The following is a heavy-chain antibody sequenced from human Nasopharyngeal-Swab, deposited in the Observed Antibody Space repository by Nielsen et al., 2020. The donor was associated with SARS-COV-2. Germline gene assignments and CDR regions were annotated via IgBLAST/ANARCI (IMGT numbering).Heavy chain of an antibody. J-gene: IGHJ6*02. Sequence: GESLKISCAASGFTFSSYGMHWVRQAPGKGLEWVAVISYDGSNKYYADSVKCRFTISRDNSKNTLYLQMNSLRAEDTAVYYCARDAVPGIAAAGHYYYYGMDVWGQGTTVTVSS. CDR3: ARDAVPGIAAAGHYYYYGMDV. V-gene: IGHV3-30*03. CDR2: ISYDGSNK. D-gene: IGHD6-13*01. CDR1: GFTFSSYG.